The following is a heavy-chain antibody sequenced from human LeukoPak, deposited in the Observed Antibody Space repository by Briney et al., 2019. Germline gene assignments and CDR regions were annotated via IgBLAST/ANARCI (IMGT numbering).Heavy chain of an antibody. D-gene: IGHD1-26*01. CDR1: GYTFTGYY. J-gene: IGHJ4*02. CDR2: INPNSGGT. V-gene: IGHV1-2*02. CDR3: AKNPLSEGAEGYYFDY. Sequence: ASVTVSCKASGYTFTGYYMHWVRQAPGQGLEWMGWINPNSGGTNYAQKFQGRVTMTRDTSISTAYMELSRLRSDDTAVYYCAKNPLSEGAEGYYFDYWGQGTLVTVSS.